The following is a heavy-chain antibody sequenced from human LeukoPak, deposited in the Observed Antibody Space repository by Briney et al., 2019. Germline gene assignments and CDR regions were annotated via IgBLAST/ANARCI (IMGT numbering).Heavy chain of an antibody. J-gene: IGHJ6*02. CDR1: GFTVSSNY. CDR3: ARDGYGYPINYYYGMDV. Sequence: GGSLRLSCATSGFTVSSNYMSWVRQAPGKGLEWVSVIYSGGSTYYADSVKGRFTISRDNSKNTLYLQMNSLRAEDTAVYYCARDGYGYPINYYYGMDVWGQGTTVTVSS. D-gene: IGHD2-2*03. V-gene: IGHV3-66*01. CDR2: IYSGGST.